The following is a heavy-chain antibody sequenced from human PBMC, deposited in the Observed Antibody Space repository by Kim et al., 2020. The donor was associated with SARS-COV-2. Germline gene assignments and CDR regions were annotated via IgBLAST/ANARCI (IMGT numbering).Heavy chain of an antibody. CDR3: AKHDGHGAFDI. V-gene: IGHV3-23*01. J-gene: IGHJ3*02. CDR2: ISGSGSGT. CDR1: GFTFSSYS. Sequence: GGSLRLSCAASGFTFSSYSMSWVRQAPGKGLEWVSAISGSGSGTNYADSVKGRFTISRDNSRNTLYLQMNTLRAEDTAVYYCAKHDGHGAFDIWGQGTMVTVSS.